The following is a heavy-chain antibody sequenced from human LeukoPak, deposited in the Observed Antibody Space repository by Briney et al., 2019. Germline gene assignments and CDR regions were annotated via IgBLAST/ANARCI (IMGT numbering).Heavy chain of an antibody. J-gene: IGHJ4*02. CDR1: GFTFSSYS. CDR3: AKDLFAGIELRFLEWLIGY. CDR2: ISSSSSTI. D-gene: IGHD3-3*01. Sequence: GGSLRLSCAASGFTFSSYSMNWVRQAPGKGLEWVSYISSSSSTIYYADSVKGRFTISRDNAKNSLYLQMNSLRAEDTAVYYCAKDLFAGIELRFLEWLIGYWGQGTLVTVSS. V-gene: IGHV3-48*01.